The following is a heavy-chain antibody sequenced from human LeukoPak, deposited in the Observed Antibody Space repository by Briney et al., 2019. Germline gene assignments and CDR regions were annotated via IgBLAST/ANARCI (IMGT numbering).Heavy chain of an antibody. Sequence: GASVKVSCMASGGTFSTYYAISWVRQAPGQGLEWMGRIIPIVGTANYAQKFQGRVTMTADKSTGTVYMELSSLRSGDTAVYYCARHTTIFGVAIIDIWGQGTMVTVSS. CDR1: GGTFSTYYA. CDR2: IIPIVGTA. CDR3: ARHTTIFGVAIIDI. J-gene: IGHJ3*02. D-gene: IGHD3-3*01. V-gene: IGHV1-69*04.